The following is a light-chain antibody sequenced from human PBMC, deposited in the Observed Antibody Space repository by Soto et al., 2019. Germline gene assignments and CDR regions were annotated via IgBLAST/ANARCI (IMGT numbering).Light chain of an antibody. V-gene: IGKV3-20*01. CDR1: QSVSSSY. J-gene: IGKJ4*01. CDR3: QQYGSSLYT. CDR2: GAS. Sequence: EIVLTQSPGTLSLSPGERATLSCRASQSVSSSYLAWYQQKPGQAPRLLIYGASSRATGIPDRFSGSGSGTDFTLTISRLEPEDFAVYYCQQYGSSLYTCGGGTKVEIK.